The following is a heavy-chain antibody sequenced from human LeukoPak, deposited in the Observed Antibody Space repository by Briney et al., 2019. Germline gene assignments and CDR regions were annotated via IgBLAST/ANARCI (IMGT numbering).Heavy chain of an antibody. CDR3: AEEGSIFGVVRGYYFDY. J-gene: IGHJ4*02. CDR2: IRYDGSNK. V-gene: IGHV3-30*02. D-gene: IGHD3-3*01. Sequence: GGSLRLSCAASGFTFSSYGMHWVRQAPGKGLEWVAFIRYDGSNKYYADSVKGRFTISRDNSKNTLYLQMNSLRAEDTAVYYCAEEGSIFGVVRGYYFDYWGKGTLVTVSS. CDR1: GFTFSSYG.